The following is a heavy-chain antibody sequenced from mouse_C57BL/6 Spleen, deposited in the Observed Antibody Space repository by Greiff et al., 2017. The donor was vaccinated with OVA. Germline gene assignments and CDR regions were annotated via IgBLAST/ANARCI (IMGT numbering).Heavy chain of an antibody. CDR1: GFTFSSYA. V-gene: IGHV5-4*03. CDR2: ISDGGSYT. Sequence: DVKLVESGGGLVKPGGSLKLSCAASGFTFSSYAMSWVRQTPEKRLEWVATISDGGSYTYYPDNVKGRFTISRDNAKNNLYLQMSHLKSEDTAMYYCARADWYFDVWGTGTTVTVSS. CDR3: ARADWYFDV. J-gene: IGHJ1*03.